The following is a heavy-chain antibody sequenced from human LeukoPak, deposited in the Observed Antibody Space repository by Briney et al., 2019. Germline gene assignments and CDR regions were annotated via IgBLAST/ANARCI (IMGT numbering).Heavy chain of an antibody. CDR3: SRSSAAAGAVGY. D-gene: IGHD6-13*01. J-gene: IGHJ4*02. V-gene: IGHV1-2*02. CDR1: GYTITNNF. CDR2: INPNTGGT. Sequence: ASVKVSCKASGYTITNNFIHWVRQAPGQGLEWMGCINPNTGGTNYALKFQGRVTMTSDTSTTTAYMGLSSLSSDDTAVYFCSRSSAAAGAVGYWGQGTLVTVSS.